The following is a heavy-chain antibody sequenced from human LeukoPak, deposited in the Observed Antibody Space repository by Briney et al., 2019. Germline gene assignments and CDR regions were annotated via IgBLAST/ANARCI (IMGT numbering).Heavy chain of an antibody. D-gene: IGHD3-16*02. CDR1: GGSFSGYY. Sequence: SETLSLTCAVYGGSFSGYYWSWIRQPPGKGLEWIGEINHSGSTNYNPSLKSRVTISVDTSKNQFSLKLSSVTAADTAVYYCARGVARYYDYVWRSYRKNWFDPWGQGTLVTVSS. V-gene: IGHV4-34*01. CDR3: ARGVARYYDYVWRSYRKNWFDP. CDR2: INHSGST. J-gene: IGHJ5*02.